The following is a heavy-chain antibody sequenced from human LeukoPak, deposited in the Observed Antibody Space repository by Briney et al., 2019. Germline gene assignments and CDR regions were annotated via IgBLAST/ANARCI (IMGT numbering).Heavy chain of an antibody. CDR2: IYHSGST. CDR3: ARLPNVYYYYYMDV. CDR1: GYSISSNYY. Sequence: SETLSLTCAVSGYSISSNYYWAWIRQPPGKGLEWIGSIYHSGSTYYNPSLKSRVTISVDTSKNQFSLKLSSVTAADTAVYYCARLPNVYYYYYMDVWGKGTTVTVSS. V-gene: IGHV4-38-2*01. J-gene: IGHJ6*03.